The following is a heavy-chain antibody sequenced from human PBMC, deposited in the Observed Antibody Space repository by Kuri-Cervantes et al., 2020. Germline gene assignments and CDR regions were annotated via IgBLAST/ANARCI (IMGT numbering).Heavy chain of an antibody. D-gene: IGHD6-19*01. CDR3: AIDPIAVAGPQTPTFDY. Sequence: ASVKVSCKASGYTFTSYAMHWVRQAPGQRLEWMGWINAGNGNTKYSQKFQGRVTITADESTSTAYMELSSLRSEDTAVYYCAIDPIAVAGPQTPTFDYLGQGTLVTVSS. V-gene: IGHV1-3*01. CDR2: INAGNGNT. J-gene: IGHJ4*02. CDR1: GYTFTSYA.